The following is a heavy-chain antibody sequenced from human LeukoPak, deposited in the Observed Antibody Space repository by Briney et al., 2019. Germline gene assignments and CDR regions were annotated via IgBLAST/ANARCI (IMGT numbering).Heavy chain of an antibody. D-gene: IGHD2-21*02. CDR1: GFTLSSYA. Sequence: GGSLRLSCAASGFTLSSYAMTWVRQAPGRGLEWVTVIGPSGGDIIYADSVKGRFTISRGNSANTLYLQMNSLRAEDTAVYYCAKYCGGNCFRNFDSWGQGTLVTVSS. CDR3: AKYCGGNCFRNFDS. J-gene: IGHJ4*02. V-gene: IGHV3-23*01. CDR2: IGPSGGDI.